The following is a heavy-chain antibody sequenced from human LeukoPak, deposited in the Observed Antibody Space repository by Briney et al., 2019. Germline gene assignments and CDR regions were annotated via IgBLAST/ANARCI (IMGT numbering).Heavy chain of an antibody. V-gene: IGHV1-69*05. J-gene: IGHJ5*02. CDR3: ASSYGGKYNWFDP. CDR1: GASFSIYA. D-gene: IGHD4-23*01. CDR2: IVPIFGTA. Sequence: ASVTLSFTASGASFSIYAITWVRHAPGPGHGWMGGIVPIFGTANYAQTFQGRGTITTDESTTTAYMELSSLRSEDTAVYYCASSYGGKYNWFDPWGQGTLVTVSP.